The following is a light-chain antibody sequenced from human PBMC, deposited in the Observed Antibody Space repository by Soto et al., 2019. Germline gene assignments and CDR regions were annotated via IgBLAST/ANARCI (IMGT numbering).Light chain of an antibody. J-gene: IGKJ2*01. Sequence: EIVMTQSPATLSVSPGERATLSCRASQSVSSNLAWYQQKPGQAPRLLIYGASTRATGIPDRFSGSGSGTEFTLTISTQQSEDFAVYYCQQYNNWPPITFGQGTKLEIK. CDR1: QSVSSN. CDR3: QQYNNWPPIT. V-gene: IGKV3-15*01. CDR2: GAS.